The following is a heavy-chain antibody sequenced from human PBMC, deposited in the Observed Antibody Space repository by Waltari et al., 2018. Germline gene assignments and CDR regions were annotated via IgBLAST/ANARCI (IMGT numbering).Heavy chain of an antibody. CDR2: INHSGST. Sequence: VPLPPWGAGLLQPSETLSLTCAVSGGSFSGSSWSWIRQPPGKGLEWSGEINHSGSTNDDPSIKSRVTITVDTSKNQFYLKLSYVTAADTAVYYCHDGSGSYNYWGQGTLVTVSS. CDR1: GGSFSGSS. CDR3: HDGSGSYNY. V-gene: IGHV4-34*01. J-gene: IGHJ4*02. D-gene: IGHD3-10*01.